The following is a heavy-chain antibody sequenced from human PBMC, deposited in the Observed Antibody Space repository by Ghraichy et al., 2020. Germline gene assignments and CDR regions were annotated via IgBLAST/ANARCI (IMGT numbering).Heavy chain of an antibody. CDR3: ARDVGYCADC. V-gene: IGHV3-7*01. D-gene: IGHD2-15*01. CDR2: INQDATDK. CDR1: GFSFSSYW. J-gene: IGHJ4*02. Sequence: SCAASGFSFSSYWMTWVRQAPGKGLEWVANINQDATDKNYVDSVKGRFTISRDNAKNSLYLQMNSLRAEDTAVYYCARDVGYCADCWGQGTLVTVSS.